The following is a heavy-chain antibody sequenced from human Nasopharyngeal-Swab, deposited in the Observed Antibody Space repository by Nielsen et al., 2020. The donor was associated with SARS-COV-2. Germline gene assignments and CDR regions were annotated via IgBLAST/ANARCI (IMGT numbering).Heavy chain of an antibody. D-gene: IGHD5/OR15-5a*01. CDR1: GFTVSSNY. Sequence: GSLRLSCAASGFTVSSNYMSWVRQAPGKGLEWIGEISHSGSTTYNSSLKSRLAMSVDTSKNQFSLKLNSVTAADTAVYYCARITPSTHNLDYWGQGILVTVSS. CDR3: ARITPSTHNLDY. CDR2: ISHSGST. J-gene: IGHJ4*02. V-gene: IGHV4-34*01.